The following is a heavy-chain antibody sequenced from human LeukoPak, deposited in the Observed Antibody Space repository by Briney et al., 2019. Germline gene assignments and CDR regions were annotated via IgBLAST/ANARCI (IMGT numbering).Heavy chain of an antibody. J-gene: IGHJ6*02. CDR2: FDPEDGET. V-gene: IGHV1-24*01. D-gene: IGHD2-15*01. CDR3: ATRYLGYCSGGSCYSNYYYGMDV. CDR1: GYTLTELS. Sequence: ASVKVSCKVSGYTLTELSMHWVRQAPGKGLEWMGGFDPEDGETIYAQKFQGRVTMTEDTSTDTAYMELSSLRSEDTAVYYCATRYLGYCSGGSCYSNYYYGMDVWGQGTTVTVSS.